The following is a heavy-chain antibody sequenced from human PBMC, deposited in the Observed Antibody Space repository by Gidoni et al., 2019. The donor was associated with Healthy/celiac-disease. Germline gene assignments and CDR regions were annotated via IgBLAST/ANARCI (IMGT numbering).Heavy chain of an antibody. J-gene: IGHJ6*03. Sequence: EVQLVESGGGLVQPGGSLKLSCAASGFTFSGSAMHWVRQASGKGLEWVGRIRSKANSYATAYAASVKGRFTIYRDDSKNTAYLQMNSLKTEDTAVYYCTRELRGYSGYDPNYYYYYMDVWGKGTTVTVSS. CDR2: IRSKANSYAT. CDR1: GFTFSGSA. D-gene: IGHD5-12*01. CDR3: TRELRGYSGYDPNYYYYYMDV. V-gene: IGHV3-73*02.